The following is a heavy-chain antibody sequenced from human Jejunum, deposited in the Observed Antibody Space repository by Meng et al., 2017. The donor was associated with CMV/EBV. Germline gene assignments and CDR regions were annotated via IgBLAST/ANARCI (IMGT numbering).Heavy chain of an antibody. CDR1: GYTFTSSD. CDR3: LLTPRRVGHGMDV. Sequence: CGYTFTSSDINWVRQATGQGLEWMGWMNPNNGNTGYGQKFQGRVTLTRNTAISTAYMELSSLRSEDTAVYYCLLTPRRVGHGMDVWVQGTTVTVSS. CDR2: MNPNNGNT. V-gene: IGHV1-8*01. J-gene: IGHJ6*02. D-gene: IGHD2-15*01.